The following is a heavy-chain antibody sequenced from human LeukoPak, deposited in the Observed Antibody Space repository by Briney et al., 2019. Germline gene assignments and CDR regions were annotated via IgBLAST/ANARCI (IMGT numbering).Heavy chain of an antibody. CDR3: ARDGCGGDCYDY. D-gene: IGHD2-21*01. CDR1: GFTFSTYA. Sequence: GGSLRLSCSASGFTFSTYAIYWVRQAPGKGLECVSGINSNGGSTFYADSVKGSFTISRDNSKNILHLQMSSLRAEDTAVYYCARDGCGGDCYDYWGQGTLVTVSS. J-gene: IGHJ4*02. V-gene: IGHV3-64*04. CDR2: INSNGGST.